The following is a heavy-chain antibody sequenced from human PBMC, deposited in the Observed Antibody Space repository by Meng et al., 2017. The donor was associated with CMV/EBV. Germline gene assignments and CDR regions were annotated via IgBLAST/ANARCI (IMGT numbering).Heavy chain of an antibody. CDR1: GGTFSSYA. CDR2: IIPIFGTA. D-gene: IGHD3-3*01. CDR3: AREGVTIFGVVRTYNWFDP. V-gene: IGHV1-69*05. Sequence: SVKVSCKASGGTFSSYAISWVRQAPGQGLEWMGGIIPIFGTANYAQKFQGRVTITTDESTSTAYMEPSSLRSEDTAVYYCAREGVTIFGVVRTYNWFDPWGQGTLVTVSS. J-gene: IGHJ5*02.